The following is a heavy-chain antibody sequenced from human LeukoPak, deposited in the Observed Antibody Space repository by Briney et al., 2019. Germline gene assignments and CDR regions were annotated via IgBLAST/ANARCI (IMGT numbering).Heavy chain of an antibody. CDR3: ARDGSSGWYFPYSWYYYCMDV. CDR2: ISGSGGST. V-gene: IGHV3-23*01. J-gene: IGHJ6*03. Sequence: ETLSLTCTVSGGSISSSTYYWGWIRQPPGKGLEWVSAISGSGGSTYYADSVKGRFTISRDNSKNTLYLQMNSLRAEDTAVYYCARDGSSGWYFPYSWYYYCMDVWGKGTTVTVSS. D-gene: IGHD6-19*01. CDR1: GGSISSSTYY.